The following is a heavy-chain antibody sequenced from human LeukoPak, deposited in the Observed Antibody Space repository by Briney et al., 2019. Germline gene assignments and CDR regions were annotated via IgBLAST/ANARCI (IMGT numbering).Heavy chain of an antibody. D-gene: IGHD3-3*01. J-gene: IGHJ4*02. V-gene: IGHV4-59*01. CDR1: GGSISSYY. CDR2: IYYSGST. CDR3: ARVAPGSSFYFDY. Sequence: SETLSLTCTVSGGSISSYYWSWIRQPPGKGLEWIGYIYYSGSTNYNPSLKSRVTISVDTSKNQFSLKLSSVTAADTAVYYCARVAPGSSFYFDYWGQGTLVTVSS.